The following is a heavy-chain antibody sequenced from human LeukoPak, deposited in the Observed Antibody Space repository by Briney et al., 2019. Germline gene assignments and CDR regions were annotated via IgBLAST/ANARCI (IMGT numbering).Heavy chain of an antibody. CDR2: ISSSSSYI. D-gene: IGHD3-16*01. Sequence: PGGSLRLSCAASGFTFSSYSMNWVRQAPGKGLEWVSSISSSSSYIYYADSVKGRFTISRDNAKNTLYLQMNSLRAEDTAVYYCARFGGRVSSKPQYYFDYWGQGTLVTVSS. J-gene: IGHJ4*02. V-gene: IGHV3-21*01. CDR1: GFTFSSYS. CDR3: ARFGGRVSSKPQYYFDY.